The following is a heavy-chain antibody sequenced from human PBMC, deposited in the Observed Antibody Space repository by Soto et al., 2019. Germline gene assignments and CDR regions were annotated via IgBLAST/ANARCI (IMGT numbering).Heavy chain of an antibody. CDR2: ISYDGSNK. D-gene: IGHD3-10*02. Sequence: GGSLRLSCAGSGFTFSSYAMHWVRQAPGKGLEWVAVISYDGSNKYYADSVKGRFTISRDNSKNTLYLQMNSLRAEDTAVYYCARLPMYFVNIGMDVWGQGTTVTVSS. CDR3: ARLPMYFVNIGMDV. J-gene: IGHJ6*02. V-gene: IGHV3-30-3*01. CDR1: GFTFSSYA.